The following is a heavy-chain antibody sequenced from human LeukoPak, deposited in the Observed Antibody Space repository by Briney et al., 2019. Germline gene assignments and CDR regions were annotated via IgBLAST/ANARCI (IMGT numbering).Heavy chain of an antibody. Sequence: PGRSLRLPCAASGFTFSSYAMHWVRQAPGKGLEWVAVISYDGSNKYYADSVKGRFTISRDNSKNTLYLQMNSLRAEDTAVYYCARGWRRLAYLDYWGQGTLVTVSS. CDR3: ARGWRRLAYLDY. CDR1: GFTFSSYA. J-gene: IGHJ4*02. V-gene: IGHV3-30-3*01. CDR2: ISYDGSNK. D-gene: IGHD2-15*01.